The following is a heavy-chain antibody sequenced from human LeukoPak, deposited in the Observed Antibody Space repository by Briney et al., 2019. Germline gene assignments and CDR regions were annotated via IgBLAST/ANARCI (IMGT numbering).Heavy chain of an antibody. D-gene: IGHD1-26*01. V-gene: IGHV3-7*01. CDR3: ARDKVVGATRFDY. J-gene: IGHJ4*02. Sequence: GGSLRLSCAAPGFTFSSYWMSWVRQAPGKGLEWVANIKQDASEIYYVDSLKGRFTISRDNAKNSLYLQMNSLRAEDTAVYYCARDKVVGATRFDYWGQGTLVTVSS. CDR1: GFTFSSYW. CDR2: IKQDASEI.